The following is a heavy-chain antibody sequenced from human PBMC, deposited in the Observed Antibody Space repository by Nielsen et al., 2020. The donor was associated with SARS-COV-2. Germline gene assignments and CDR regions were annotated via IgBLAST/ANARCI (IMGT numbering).Heavy chain of an antibody. CDR3: AGELLLEFDI. CDR1: GFTFSNYG. CDR2: ISYDGSNE. Sequence: GGSLRLSCAASGFTFSNYGIHWVRPSPGKGLEWVAVISYDGSNEYYSDSVKGRFTISRDNSKDTLYLQMNSLRADDTAVYYCAGELLLEFDIWGQGTMVTVSS. J-gene: IGHJ3*02. D-gene: IGHD2-15*01. V-gene: IGHV3-30*03.